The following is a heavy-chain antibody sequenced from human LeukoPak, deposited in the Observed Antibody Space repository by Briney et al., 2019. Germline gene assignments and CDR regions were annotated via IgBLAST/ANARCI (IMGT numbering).Heavy chain of an antibody. J-gene: IGHJ4*02. CDR3: ARAVGASEGVDY. CDR2: IAGSSSDYI. CDR1: GFTFITYN. D-gene: IGHD1-26*01. Sequence: PGGSLRLSCAASGFTFITYNMNWVRQAPGKGLEWVSSIAGSSSDYIYYADSVKGRFTISRDNSKSTLYLQMNSLRAEDTAVYYCARAVGASEGVDYWGQGTLVTVSS. V-gene: IGHV3-21*04.